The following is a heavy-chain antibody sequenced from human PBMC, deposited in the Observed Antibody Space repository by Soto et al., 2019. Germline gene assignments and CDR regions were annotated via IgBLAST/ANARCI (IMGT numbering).Heavy chain of an antibody. J-gene: IGHJ4*02. CDR3: ARGAPGPVDH. D-gene: IGHD3-10*01. CDR2: MNPYSGDT. Sequence: QVQLVQSGAEVRKPGASVKVSCKASGYTFTNFHFNWVRQATGQGREWIGWMNPYSGDTGYAQSFQGRVTMTRDTSINTAYMEMTSVTSGDTAVYYCARGAPGPVDHWGQGTPVTVSS. V-gene: IGHV1-8*02. CDR1: GYTFTNFH.